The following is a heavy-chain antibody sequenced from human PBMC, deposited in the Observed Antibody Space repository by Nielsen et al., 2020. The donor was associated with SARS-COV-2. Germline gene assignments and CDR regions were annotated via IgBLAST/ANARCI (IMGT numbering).Heavy chain of an antibody. CDR3: ARDWARPPRDYYYGMDV. J-gene: IGHJ6*02. V-gene: IGHV1-18*01. D-gene: IGHD3-16*01. CDR1: GYTFTSYG. CDR2: ISAYNGNT. Sequence: ASVKVSCKASGYTFTSYGISWVRQAPGQGLEWMGWISAYNGNTNYAQKLQGRVTMTTDTSTSTAYMELRSLRSDDTAVYYCARDWARPPRDYYYGMDVWGQGTTVTVSS.